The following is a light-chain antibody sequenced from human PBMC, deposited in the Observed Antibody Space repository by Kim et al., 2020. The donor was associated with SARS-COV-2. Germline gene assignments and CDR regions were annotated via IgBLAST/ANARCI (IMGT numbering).Light chain of an antibody. Sequence: DIQMTQSPSSLSASIGDRVTITCQASHDISSYLNWYQQKPGKAPKLLIYDASNLETGVPSRFSGSGSGTDFTFTISSLQPEDIATYYCQQYDNLPYTFGQGTKVDIK. V-gene: IGKV1-33*01. CDR2: DAS. J-gene: IGKJ2*01. CDR3: QQYDNLPYT. CDR1: HDISSY.